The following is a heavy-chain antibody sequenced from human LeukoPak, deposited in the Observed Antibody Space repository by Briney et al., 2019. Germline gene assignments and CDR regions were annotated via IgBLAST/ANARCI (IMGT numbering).Heavy chain of an antibody. J-gene: IGHJ4*02. Sequence: GGSLRLSCAVSGFTFVSHAMNWVRQAPGKGLEWISFINHGGSIVYYADSVKGRFATSRDNAKNSLYLQINSVGADDTAVYYCARDQDWAFDYWGQGTLVTVSS. D-gene: IGHD3/OR15-3a*01. CDR3: ARDQDWAFDY. CDR1: GFTFVSHA. CDR2: INHGGSIV. V-gene: IGHV3-48*03.